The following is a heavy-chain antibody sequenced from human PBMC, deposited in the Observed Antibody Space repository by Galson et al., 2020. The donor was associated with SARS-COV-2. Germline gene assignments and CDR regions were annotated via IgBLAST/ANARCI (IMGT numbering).Heavy chain of an antibody. V-gene: IGHV3-23*01. CDR1: GFTFSSYA. CDR2: IRGSGGST. CDR3: AKGSSRGYTSGWFFDY. D-gene: IGHD6-19*01. J-gene: IGHJ4*02. Sequence: QAGGSLRLSCAASGFTFSSYAMSWVRQAPGKGLEWVSAIRGSGGSTYYADSVKGRFTISRDNSKNTVYLQMNSLRAEDTALYYCAKGSSRGYTSGWFFDYWGQGTLVTVSS.